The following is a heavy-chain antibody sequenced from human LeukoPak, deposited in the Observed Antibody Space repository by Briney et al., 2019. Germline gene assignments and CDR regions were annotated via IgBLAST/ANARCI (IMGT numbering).Heavy chain of an antibody. Sequence: GGPLRLSCAASGFTFSDYYMSWIRQAPGKGLEWVSYISSSGSTIYYADSVKGRFTISRDNAKNSLYLQMNSLRADDTAVYYCARDLTRVEMATMYFDYWGQGTLVAVSS. V-gene: IGHV3-11*04. CDR1: GFTFSDYY. D-gene: IGHD5-24*01. CDR2: ISSSGSTI. J-gene: IGHJ4*02. CDR3: ARDLTRVEMATMYFDY.